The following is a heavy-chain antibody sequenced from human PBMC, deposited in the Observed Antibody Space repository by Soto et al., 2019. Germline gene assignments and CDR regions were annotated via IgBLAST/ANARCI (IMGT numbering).Heavy chain of an antibody. CDR2: IKSKTDGGTT. Sequence: GGSLRLSCAASGFTFSNAWMSWVRQAPGKGLEWVGRIKSKTDGGTTDYAAPVKGRFTISRDDSKNTLYLQMNSLKTEDTAVYYCTTAPYSSSPKGYYYYYYMDVWGKGTTVTVSS. CDR3: TTAPYSSSPKGYYYYYYMDV. D-gene: IGHD6-13*01. J-gene: IGHJ6*03. CDR1: GFTFSNAW. V-gene: IGHV3-15*01.